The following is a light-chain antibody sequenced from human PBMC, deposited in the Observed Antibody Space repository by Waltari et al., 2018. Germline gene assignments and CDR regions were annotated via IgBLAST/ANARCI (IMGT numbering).Light chain of an antibody. CDR3: QQFFTLPS. Sequence: DIEVTQSPDSLAVSLGERATLTCTSSQSVFYRSTNKNYLAWYQQKPGQPPKLLIYWASTRESGVPDRFSGSGSGTEFTFTINSLQAEDVAVYYCQQFFTLPSFGPGTKVDIK. CDR1: QSVFYRSTNKNY. J-gene: IGKJ3*01. V-gene: IGKV4-1*01. CDR2: WAS.